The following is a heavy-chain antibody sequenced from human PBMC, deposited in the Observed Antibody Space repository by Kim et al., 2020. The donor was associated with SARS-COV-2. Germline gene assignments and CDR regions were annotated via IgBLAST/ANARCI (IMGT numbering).Heavy chain of an antibody. V-gene: IGHV1-69*13. J-gene: IGHJ6*02. D-gene: IGHD3-10*01. CDR3: ARRELDYYGSGSYLRDYYYGMDV. CDR2: IIPIFGTA. Sequence: SVKVSCKASGGTFSSYAISWVRQAPGQGLEWMGGIIPIFGTANYAQKFQGRVTITADESTSTAYMELSSLRSEDTAVYYCARRELDYYGSGSYLRDYYYGMDVWGQGTTVTVSS. CDR1: GGTFSSYA.